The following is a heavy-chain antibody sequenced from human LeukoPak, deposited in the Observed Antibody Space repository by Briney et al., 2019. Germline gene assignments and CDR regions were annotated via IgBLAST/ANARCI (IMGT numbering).Heavy chain of an antibody. J-gene: IGHJ4*02. V-gene: IGHV1-2*02. Sequence: ASVKVSCKASGYTFTYYGLNLVRQAPGQGLEWMGWINPNSGGTKYAQKFQGRVTMTRDTSISTAYMELSRVRSDDTAVYYCARFTSGYYGYFDYWGQGTLVTVSS. CDR1: GYTFTYYG. D-gene: IGHD3-22*01. CDR3: ARFTSGYYGYFDY. CDR2: INPNSGGT.